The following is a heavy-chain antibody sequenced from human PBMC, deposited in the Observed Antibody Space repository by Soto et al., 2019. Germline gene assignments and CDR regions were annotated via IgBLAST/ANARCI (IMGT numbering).Heavy chain of an antibody. D-gene: IGHD6-19*01. CDR3: ARGAPRTRSIAVDGNHRDYYYGMDV. V-gene: IGHV1-18*04. CDR1: GYSLTSYG. J-gene: IGHJ6*02. CDR2: ISAYNGNT. Sequence: XSVKVSCKASGYSLTSYGISWVRQAPGQGLEWMGWISAYNGNTNYAQKLQGRVTMTTDTSTSTAYMELRSLRSDDTAVYYCARGAPRTRSIAVDGNHRDYYYGMDVWGQGTTVTVSS.